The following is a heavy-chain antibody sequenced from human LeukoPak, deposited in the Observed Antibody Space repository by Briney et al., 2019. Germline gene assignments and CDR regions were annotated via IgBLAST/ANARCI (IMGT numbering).Heavy chain of an antibody. Sequence: PGGSLTLSCAASGFTFSSFTISWGCPAPRKGLGRGLAISSSGGSTYYADSVKGRFTISRDNSKNTLYLQMNSLRAEDTAVYYCARHDWLSGVSYQYYFDYWGQGTLVTVSS. CDR3: ARHDWLSGVSYQYYFDY. D-gene: IGHD3-9*01. V-gene: IGHV3-23*01. J-gene: IGHJ4*02. CDR2: ISSSGGST. CDR1: GFTFSSFT.